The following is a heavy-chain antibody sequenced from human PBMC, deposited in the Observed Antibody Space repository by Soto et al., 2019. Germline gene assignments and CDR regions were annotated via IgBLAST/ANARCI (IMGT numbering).Heavy chain of an antibody. CDR1: VGTSRSLS. CDR2: ITPLFGIP. J-gene: IGHJ5*02. CDR3: ARDTHSAGGWFDT. V-gene: IGHV1-69*17. Sequence: QVQLVQSGAEVKKPGSSVKVSCKASVGTSRSLSITWVRQAPGQGLEWMGGITPLFGIPNYPQKFQGRLTITADKSTGTAYLELSSLRSEDTAVYYCARDTHSAGGWFDTWGRGTLVTVSS. D-gene: IGHD2-15*01.